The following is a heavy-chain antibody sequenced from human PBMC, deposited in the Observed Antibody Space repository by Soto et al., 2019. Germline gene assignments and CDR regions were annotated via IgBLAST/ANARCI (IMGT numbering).Heavy chain of an antibody. CDR1: GGSLRSGGYY. Sequence: PSETLSLTCTVSGGSLRSGGYYWSWVRQHPGKGLEWIGYIYYRGNSYYNPSLKSRVSISGDTSKNQFSLTANSVTAADTAVYYCARDVAEGATYYYAMDVWGQGTTVTVSS. CDR2: IYYRGNS. CDR3: ARDVAEGATYYYAMDV. J-gene: IGHJ6*02. V-gene: IGHV4-31*03.